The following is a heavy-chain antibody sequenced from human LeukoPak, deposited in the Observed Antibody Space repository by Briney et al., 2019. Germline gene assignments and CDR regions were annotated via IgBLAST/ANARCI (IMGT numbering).Heavy chain of an antibody. D-gene: IGHD6-13*01. CDR2: ISYDGSNK. J-gene: IGHJ4*02. Sequence: GGPLRLSCAASGFTFSSYAMHWVRQAPGKGLEWVAVISYDGSNKYYADSVKGRFTISRDNSKNTLYLQMNSLRAEDTAVYYCARDLGSWHTGIYWGQGTLVTVSS. CDR3: ARDLGSWHTGIY. V-gene: IGHV3-30-3*01. CDR1: GFTFSSYA.